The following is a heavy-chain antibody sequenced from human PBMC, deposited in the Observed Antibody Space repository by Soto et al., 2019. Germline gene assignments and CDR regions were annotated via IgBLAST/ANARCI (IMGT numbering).Heavy chain of an antibody. V-gene: IGHV3-48*02. J-gene: IGHJ3*02. CDR3: ARDPPFLRRSHDAFDT. D-gene: IGHD1-1*01. CDR1: GFTFSSYG. Sequence: VGSLRLSCAACGFTFSSYGINWVRQAPGKGLEWVSYISSSSSTIYYADSVKGRFTISRDNAKNSLYLQMNSLRDEDTAVYYCARDPPFLRRSHDAFDTWGQGTIVTVS. CDR2: ISSSSSTI.